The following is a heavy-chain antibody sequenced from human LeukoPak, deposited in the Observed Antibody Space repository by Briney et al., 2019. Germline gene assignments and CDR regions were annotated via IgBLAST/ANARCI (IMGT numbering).Heavy chain of an antibody. CDR3: ARVAGRPFDY. CDR1: GGSISSYY. CDR2: IDTSGNT. V-gene: IGHV4-4*07. J-gene: IGHJ4*02. D-gene: IGHD3-10*01. Sequence: PSETLSLTCTVSGGSISSYYWSWIRRPAGKGLEWIGRIDTSGNTNYKPSLKSRVTMSVDTSKNQFSLKLSSVTAADTAVYYCARVAGRPFDYWGQGTLVTVSS.